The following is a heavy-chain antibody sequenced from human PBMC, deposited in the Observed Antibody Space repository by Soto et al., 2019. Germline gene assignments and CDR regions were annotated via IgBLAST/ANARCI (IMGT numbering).Heavy chain of an antibody. V-gene: IGHV3-21*01. CDR2: ISSSSSYI. CDR1: GLTFSSYS. D-gene: IGHD6-13*01. Sequence: PGGSLRLSCAASGLTFSSYSMNWVRQAPGKGLEWVSSISSSSSYIYYADSVKGRFTISRDNAKNSLYLQMNSLRAEDTAVYYCASLGRSWYGYWGQGTLVTVSS. CDR3: ASLGRSWYGY. J-gene: IGHJ4*02.